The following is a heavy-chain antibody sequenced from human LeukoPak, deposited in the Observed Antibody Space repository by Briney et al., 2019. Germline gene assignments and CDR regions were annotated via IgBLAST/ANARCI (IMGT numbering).Heavy chain of an antibody. J-gene: IGHJ3*02. CDR3: AYSDIVGATSDAFDI. D-gene: IGHD1-26*01. V-gene: IGHV1-18*01. CDR2: ISSYNGNT. Sequence: ASVKVSCKASGYTFTNYGISWVRQAPGQGLEWMGWISSYNGNTNYAQKLQGRVTMTTDTSTSTAYMELRSLRSDDTAVYYCAYSDIVGATSDAFDIWGQGTMVTVSS. CDR1: GYTFTNYG.